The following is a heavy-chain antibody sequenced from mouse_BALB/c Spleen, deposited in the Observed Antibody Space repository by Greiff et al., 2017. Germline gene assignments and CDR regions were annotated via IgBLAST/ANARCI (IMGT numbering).Heavy chain of an antibody. J-gene: IGHJ2*01. CDR3: ARSDYGNYVEYYFDY. Sequence: VQLQQSGAELVRPGTSVKVSCKASGYAFTNYLIEWVKQRPGQGLEWIGVINPGSGDTNYNEKFKGKATLTADKSSSTAYMQLSSLTSDDSAVYFCARSDYGNYVEYYFDYWGQGTTLTVSS. CDR2: INPGSGDT. D-gene: IGHD2-1*01. V-gene: IGHV1-54*01. CDR1: GYAFTNYL.